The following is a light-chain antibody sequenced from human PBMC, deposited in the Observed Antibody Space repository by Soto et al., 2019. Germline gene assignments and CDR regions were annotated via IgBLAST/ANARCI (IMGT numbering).Light chain of an antibody. CDR3: LQYDHIPFT. CDR1: QDINYY. Sequence: DIQMTPSPYSLSASVVDRVTITCPARQDINYYVNGFQQKLGKAPKLLIYDASTLETGVSTRFSGIKSGTDFNFNFSRLQPEDIAPYFCLQYDHIPFTCGPATKVDI. J-gene: IGKJ3*01. V-gene: IGKV1-33*01. CDR2: DAS.